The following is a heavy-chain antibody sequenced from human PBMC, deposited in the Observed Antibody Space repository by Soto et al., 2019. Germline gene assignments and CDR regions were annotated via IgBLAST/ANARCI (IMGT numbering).Heavy chain of an antibody. D-gene: IGHD4-4*01. Sequence: GGSLRLSCAASGFAFSSYSMHWVRQAPGKGLEWVAVMSFDGTDKYYADSVKGRFTVSRDNSKNTLYLEMDSLRAEDTAIYYCTKTAAARTTFNDRLDLWGQGTLVTVSS. J-gene: IGHJ5*02. CDR1: GFAFSSYS. V-gene: IGHV3-30-3*02. CDR2: MSFDGTDK. CDR3: TKTAAARTTFNDRLDL.